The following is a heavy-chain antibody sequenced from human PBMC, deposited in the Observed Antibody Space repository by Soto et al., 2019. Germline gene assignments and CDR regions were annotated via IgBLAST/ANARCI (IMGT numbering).Heavy chain of an antibody. V-gene: IGHV3-23*01. CDR2: VSGRGDGI. Sequence: EAQILESGGDLVRPGGSLRLSCSVSGFSFSDYAMNRVRQAPGKGLEWVSAVSGRGDGIFYADSVKGRFSISRDNSKNTVYLQMNNLRVEDTAVYYCATLTADFWGPGTLVTVSS. CDR3: ATLTADF. J-gene: IGHJ4*02. CDR1: GFSFSDYA.